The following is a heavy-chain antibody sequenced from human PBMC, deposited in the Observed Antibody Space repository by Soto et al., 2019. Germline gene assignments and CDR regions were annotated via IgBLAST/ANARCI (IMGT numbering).Heavy chain of an antibody. CDR1: GGTFSSYA. CDR3: ARDPGSYCSGGSCPDAFDI. J-gene: IGHJ3*02. V-gene: IGHV1-69*13. D-gene: IGHD2-15*01. Sequence: RASVKVSCKASGGTFSSYAISWVRQAPGQGLEWMGGIIPIFGTANYAQKFQGRVTITADESASTAYMELSSLRSEDTAVYYCARDPGSYCSGGSCPDAFDIWGQGTMVTVSS. CDR2: IIPIFGTA.